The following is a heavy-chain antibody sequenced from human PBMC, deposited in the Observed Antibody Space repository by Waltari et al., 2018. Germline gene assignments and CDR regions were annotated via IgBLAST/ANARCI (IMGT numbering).Heavy chain of an antibody. CDR1: GGSITNNYN. CDR2: MQYRGST. D-gene: IGHD4-17*01. Sequence: QLQLQESGPGLVRPSETLFPTCSVSGGSITNNYNWAWIRQPPGKGLEWMGNMQYRGSTXXHPSLMSRVTISLDTSKNQFSLTLTSVDAADTAVYFCGRIAFGDDGGYFQYWGQGTLVTVSS. V-gene: IGHV4-39*01. CDR3: GRIAFGDDGGYFQY. J-gene: IGHJ1*01.